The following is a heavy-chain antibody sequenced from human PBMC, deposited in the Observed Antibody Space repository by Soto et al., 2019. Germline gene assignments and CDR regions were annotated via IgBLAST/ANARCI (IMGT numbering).Heavy chain of an antibody. CDR2: IYHSGST. CDR3: ARATVTRVHY. Sequence: QLQLQESGSGLVKPSQTLSLTCAVPGGSISSGGYSWSWIRQPPGKGLEWIGYIYHSGSTYYNPSLKSRVTTPVDRSKNQFSRKLSSVTAADTAVYYCARATVTRVHYWGQATLVTVSS. D-gene: IGHD4-17*01. V-gene: IGHV4-30-2*01. CDR1: GGSISSGGYS. J-gene: IGHJ4*02.